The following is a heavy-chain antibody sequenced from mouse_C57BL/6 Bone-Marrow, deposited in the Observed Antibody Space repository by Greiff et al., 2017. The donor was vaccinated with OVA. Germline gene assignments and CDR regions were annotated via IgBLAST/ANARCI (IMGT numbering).Heavy chain of an antibody. V-gene: IGHV14-4*01. D-gene: IGHD2-1*01. Sequence: EVQLQQSGAELVRPGASVKLSCTASGFNIKDDYMHWVKQRPEQGLEWIGWIDPENGDTEYASKFQGKATITADTSSNTAYLQLSSLTSEDTAVYYCTPGGNYVERWGQGTTLTVSS. CDR3: TPGGNYVER. CDR1: GFNIKDDY. CDR2: IDPENGDT. J-gene: IGHJ2*01.